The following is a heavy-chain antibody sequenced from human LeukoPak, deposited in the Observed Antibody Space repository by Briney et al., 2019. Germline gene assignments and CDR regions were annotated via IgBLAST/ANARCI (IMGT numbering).Heavy chain of an antibody. J-gene: IGHJ3*02. CDR1: GGSISSYY. V-gene: IGHV4-4*07. CDR3: ARDINSNHSSARFDHAFDI. Sequence: SETLFLTCSVSGGSISSYYWSWIRQPAGKGLERIGRIYSSGSTNYNASLKSRVTMSVDTSKNQCSLKLSSVTASDTAVYYCARDINSNHSSARFDHAFDIWGQGTMVTVSS. CDR2: IYSSGST. D-gene: IGHD1-20*01.